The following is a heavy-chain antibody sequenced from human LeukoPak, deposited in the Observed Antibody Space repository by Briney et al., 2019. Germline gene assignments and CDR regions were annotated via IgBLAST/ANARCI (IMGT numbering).Heavy chain of an antibody. CDR2: IWYDGSNK. CDR1: GFTFSSYG. D-gene: IGHD1-26*01. V-gene: IGHV3-33*03. CDR3: AKDGVRGALDAFDI. J-gene: IGHJ3*02. Sequence: GRSLRLSCAASGFTFSSYGMHWVRQAPGKGLEWVAVIWYDGSNKYYADSVKGRFTISRDNAKNSLYLQMNSLRAEDTAVYYCAKDGVRGALDAFDIWGQGTMVTVSS.